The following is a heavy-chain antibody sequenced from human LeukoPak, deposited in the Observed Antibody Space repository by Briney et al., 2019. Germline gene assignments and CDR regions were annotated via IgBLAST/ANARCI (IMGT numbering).Heavy chain of an antibody. CDR1: GFTFSNYD. J-gene: IGHJ4*02. CDR3: AGWSSVAEAY. D-gene: IGHD6-19*01. Sequence: PGGSLRLSCAASGFTFSNYDMNWVRQAPGKGLEWVSLISSSGSAIYYADSVKGRFTISRDNARNSLFLQMNSLRAEDTAVYYCAGWSSVAEAYWGQGTLVTVSS. V-gene: IGHV3-48*03. CDR2: ISSSGSAI.